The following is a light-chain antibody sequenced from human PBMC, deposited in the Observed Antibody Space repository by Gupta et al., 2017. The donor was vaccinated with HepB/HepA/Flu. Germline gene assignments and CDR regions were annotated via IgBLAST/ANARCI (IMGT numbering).Light chain of an antibody. CDR3: AAWDTSLNAVV. CDR2: YND. Sequence: VLTQSTSIAGPPGPRATISCSGSSSNVGSNNVNWYQQFPGTAPKLLIYYNDERPSGVPDRISGSKSGTSASLAISGLQSEDEADYYCAAWDTSLNAVVFGGGTKLTVL. CDR1: SSNVGSNN. V-gene: IGLV1-44*01. J-gene: IGLJ2*01.